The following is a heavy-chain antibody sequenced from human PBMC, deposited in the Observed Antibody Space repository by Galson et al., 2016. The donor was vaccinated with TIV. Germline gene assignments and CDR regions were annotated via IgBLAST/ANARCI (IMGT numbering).Heavy chain of an antibody. CDR2: IYYIGTT. CDR1: GDSIDNNGYY. J-gene: IGHJ6*02. V-gene: IGHV4-39*07. Sequence: ETLSLTCTASGDSIDNNGYYWGWIRQPPGKGLAWIASIYYIGTTYYNPSLESRLSISIDTSTNHFSQNMKSVTAADTAVYYCARAPLGRQLGGMDVWGQGTTVTVSS. D-gene: IGHD5-24*01. CDR3: ARAPLGRQLGGMDV.